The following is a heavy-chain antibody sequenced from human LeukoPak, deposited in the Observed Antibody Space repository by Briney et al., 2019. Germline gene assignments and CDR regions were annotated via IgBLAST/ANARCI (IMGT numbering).Heavy chain of an antibody. CDR2: IRYDGSNK. CDR3: AKVPYDYVWGSYRYTLDY. D-gene: IGHD3-16*02. Sequence: GGSLRLSCAASGFTFSNYGMHWVRQAPGKGLEWVAFIRYDGSNKYYTDSVKGRFTISRDNSKNTLYLQMNSLRAEDTAVYYCAKVPYDYVWGSYRYTLDYWGQGTLVTVSS. V-gene: IGHV3-30*02. J-gene: IGHJ4*02. CDR1: GFTFSNYG.